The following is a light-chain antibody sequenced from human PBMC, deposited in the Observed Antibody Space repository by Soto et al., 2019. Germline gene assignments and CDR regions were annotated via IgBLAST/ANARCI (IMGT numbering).Light chain of an antibody. CDR3: CSYAGSYTHV. Sequence: QSALTQPASVSGSPGQSITISCTGTSSDVGGYNLVSWYQQHPGKAPKVMIYEGSKRPSGVSNRFSGSKSGNTASLTISGLQTDDEADYYCCSYAGSYTHVFGTGTKLTVL. CDR1: SSDVGGYNL. J-gene: IGLJ1*01. V-gene: IGLV2-23*01. CDR2: EGS.